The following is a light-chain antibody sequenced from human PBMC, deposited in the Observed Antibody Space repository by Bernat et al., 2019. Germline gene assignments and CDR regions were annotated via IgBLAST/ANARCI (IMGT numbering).Light chain of an antibody. V-gene: IGKV3-15*01. CDR1: QSVNYN. Sequence: EIVMTQSPATLSVYPGERVTLSCRASQSVNYNLAWYQQKAGQAPRLLIYGASARATGIPARFSGSGSGTEFTLTISSLQSEDFAVYYCQQYKDWPPITFGQGTRLEIK. CDR3: QQYKDWPPIT. CDR2: GAS. J-gene: IGKJ5*01.